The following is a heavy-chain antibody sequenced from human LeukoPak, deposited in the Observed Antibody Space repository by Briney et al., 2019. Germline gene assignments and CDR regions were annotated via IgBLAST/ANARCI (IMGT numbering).Heavy chain of an antibody. D-gene: IGHD2/OR15-2a*01. CDR3: ARDLGTTRTNWFDP. Sequence: ASVKVSCKVSGYTLTELSMHWVRQAPGKGLEWMGGFDPEDGETIYAQKFQGRVTMTEDTSTDTAYMELSSLRSEDTAVYYCARDLGTTRTNWFDPWGQGTLVTVSS. J-gene: IGHJ5*02. CDR1: GYTLTELS. CDR2: FDPEDGET. V-gene: IGHV1-24*01.